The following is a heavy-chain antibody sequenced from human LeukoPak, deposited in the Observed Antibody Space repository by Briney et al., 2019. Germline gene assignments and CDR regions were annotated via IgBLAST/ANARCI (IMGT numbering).Heavy chain of an antibody. J-gene: IGHJ4*02. Sequence: SETLSLTCTVSGGSISSGGFYWSWIRQPPGKGLEWIGYIHQSGDTYQNPSLKSRVTVSLDRSKNEFYLKPNSVTAADTAVYYCARLIAADPQLDYWGQGTLVTVSS. CDR3: ARLIAADPQLDY. V-gene: IGHV4-30-2*01. CDR2: IHQSGDT. CDR1: GGSISSGGFY. D-gene: IGHD6-25*01.